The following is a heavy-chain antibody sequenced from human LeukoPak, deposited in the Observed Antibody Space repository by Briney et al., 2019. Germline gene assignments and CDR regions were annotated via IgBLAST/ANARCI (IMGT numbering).Heavy chain of an antibody. J-gene: IGHJ4*02. CDR1: GFTFNTYW. V-gene: IGHV3-7*01. CDR2: IKPDGSER. CDR3: ARPRYCSSTNCYVDY. Sequence: GGSLRLSCAASGFTFNTYWMSWVRQAPANGLEWVANIKPDGSERFYVDSVKGRFTISRDNANNSLYLQMNSLRAEDTAVYYCARPRYCSSTNCYVDYWGQGTLVTVSS. D-gene: IGHD2-2*01.